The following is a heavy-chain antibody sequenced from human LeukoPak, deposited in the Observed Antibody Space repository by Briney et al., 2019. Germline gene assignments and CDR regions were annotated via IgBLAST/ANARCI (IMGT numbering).Heavy chain of an antibody. Sequence: SETLSLTCAVDGGSFSGYYWSWIRQPPAKGLEWIGEINHRGSTNHNPSLKTRVTIAVDTSKHQFSLKLSSVTAADTAVYYCARGGKYSYGYYYYGMDVWGQGTTVTVCS. J-gene: IGHJ6*02. CDR1: GGSFSGYY. CDR3: ARGGKYSYGYYYYGMDV. V-gene: IGHV4-34*01. CDR2: INHRGST. D-gene: IGHD5-18*01.